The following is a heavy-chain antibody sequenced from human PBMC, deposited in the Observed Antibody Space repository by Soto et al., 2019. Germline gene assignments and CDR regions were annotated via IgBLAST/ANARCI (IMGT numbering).Heavy chain of an antibody. CDR3: ARAKYSYYYYYGMDV. J-gene: IGHJ6*02. CDR2: INHSGST. V-gene: IGHV4-34*01. Sequence: SETLSLTCAVYGGSFSGYYWSWIRQPPGKGLEWIGEINHSGSTNYNPSLKSRVTISVDTSKNQFSLKLSSVTAADTAVYYCARAKYSYYYYYGMDVWGQGTTVTVSS. D-gene: IGHD5-18*01. CDR1: GGSFSGYY.